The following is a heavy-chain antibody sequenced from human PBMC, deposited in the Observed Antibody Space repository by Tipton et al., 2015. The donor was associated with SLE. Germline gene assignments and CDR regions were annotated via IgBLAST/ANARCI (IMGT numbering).Heavy chain of an antibody. CDR3: ARDKCGGASCYSPY. CDR2: IRSKAYGGKA. V-gene: IGHV3-49*04. CDR1: GFTFGDYA. Sequence: SLRLSCTASGFTFGDYAMTWVRQAPGKGLEGVGFIRSKAYGGKAVYAASVKGRFTISRDDSKSIAYLQMDSLQTEDTAVYYCARDKCGGASCYSPYWGQGTLVTVSS. D-gene: IGHD2-15*01. J-gene: IGHJ4*02.